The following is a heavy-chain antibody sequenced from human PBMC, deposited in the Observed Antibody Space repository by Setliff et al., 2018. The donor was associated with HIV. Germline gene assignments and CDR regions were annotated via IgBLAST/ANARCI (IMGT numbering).Heavy chain of an antibody. D-gene: IGHD3-9*01. CDR2: INWNGAIT. V-gene: IGHV3-20*04. Sequence: AGGSLRLSCAASGFTFDDFGMTWVRQRPGKGLEWVSGINWNGAITDYADSVKGRVTISRDNAKNSLHLQMNSLRAEDAAFYYCAREAYDVLTPHAHIDYWGQGVLVTVSS. CDR1: GFTFDDFG. CDR3: AREAYDVLTPHAHIDY. J-gene: IGHJ4*02.